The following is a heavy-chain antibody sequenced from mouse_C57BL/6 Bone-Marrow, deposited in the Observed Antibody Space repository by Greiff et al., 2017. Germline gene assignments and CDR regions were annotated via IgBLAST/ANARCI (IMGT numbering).Heavy chain of an antibody. J-gene: IGHJ2*01. D-gene: IGHD2-10*01. CDR2: IRNKANGYTT. Sequence: EVQVVESGGGLVQPGGSLSLSCAASGFTFTDYYMSWVRQPPGKALEWLGFIRNKANGYTTEYSASVKGRFTISRDNSQSILYLQMNALRAEDSATYYCARSPTMRGYFDYWGQGTTLTVSS. CDR3: ARSPTMRGYFDY. V-gene: IGHV7-3*01. CDR1: GFTFTDYY.